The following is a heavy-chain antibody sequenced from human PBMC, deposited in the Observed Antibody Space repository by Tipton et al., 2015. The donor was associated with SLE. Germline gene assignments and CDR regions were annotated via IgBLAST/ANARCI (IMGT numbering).Heavy chain of an antibody. V-gene: IGHV4-31*03. CDR3: ARGGIPYSASWYGYFFDY. D-gene: IGHD6-13*01. J-gene: IGHJ4*02. CDR2: IYYSGNT. CDR1: GDSMSSGGYY. Sequence: TLSLTCTVSGDSMSSGGYYWSWIRHHPGKGLEWIGYIYYSGNTFYNPSLKSRVTISVDTSKNQFSLKLSSVTAADTAVYSCARGGIPYSASWYGYFFDYWGLGSLVTVSS.